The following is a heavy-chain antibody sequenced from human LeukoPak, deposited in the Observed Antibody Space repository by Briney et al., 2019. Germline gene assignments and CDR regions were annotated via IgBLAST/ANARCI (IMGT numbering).Heavy chain of an antibody. D-gene: IGHD3-22*01. J-gene: IGHJ5*02. CDR3: ARELAYYYDSSGRFSWFDP. V-gene: IGHV3-7*03. Sequence: PGGSLRLSCAASGFNFNNYWMSWVRQAPGKGLEWVANIKQDGSEKYYVDSVKGRFTISRDNAKNSLYLQMNSLRAEDTAVYYCARELAYYYDSSGRFSWFDPWGQGTLVTVSS. CDR2: IKQDGSEK. CDR1: GFNFNNYW.